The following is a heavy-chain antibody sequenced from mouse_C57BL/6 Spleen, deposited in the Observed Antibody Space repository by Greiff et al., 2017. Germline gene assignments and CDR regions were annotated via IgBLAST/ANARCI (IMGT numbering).Heavy chain of an antibody. CDR3: ARGYYSNWYFDV. Sequence: EVKLQESGPGLVKPSQSLSLTCSVTGYSITSGYYWNWIRQFPGNKLEWMGYISYDGSNNYNPSLKNRISITRDTSKNQFFLKLNSVTTEDTATYYCARGYYSNWYFDVWGTGTTVTVSS. V-gene: IGHV3-6*01. D-gene: IGHD2-5*01. CDR1: GYSITSGYY. CDR2: ISYDGSN. J-gene: IGHJ1*03.